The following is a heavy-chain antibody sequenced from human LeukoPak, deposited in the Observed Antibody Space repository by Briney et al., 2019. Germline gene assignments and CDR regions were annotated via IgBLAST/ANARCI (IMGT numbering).Heavy chain of an antibody. CDR2: ISGSGGST. CDR3: AKDWAGSDKRYYFDY. CDR1: GFTFNSYA. J-gene: IGHJ4*02. Sequence: QPGGSLRLSCAASGFTFNSYAMSWVRQAPGKGLEWVSAISGSGGSTYYADSVKGRFTISRDNSKNTLYLQMNSLRAEDTAVYYCAKDWAGSDKRYYFDYWGQGTLVTVSS. D-gene: IGHD5-24*01. V-gene: IGHV3-23*01.